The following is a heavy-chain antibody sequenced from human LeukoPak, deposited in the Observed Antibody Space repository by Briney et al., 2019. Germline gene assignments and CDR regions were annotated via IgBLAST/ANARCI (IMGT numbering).Heavy chain of an antibody. Sequence: GASVTVSCKASGYTFTGHYMHWVRQAPGQGLEWMGWINPNNGGTNYAQKLQGRVTMTRDTSISTAYMELSRLRSDDTAVYYCARGYALYSGRYIDFDYWGQGTLVTVSS. CDR1: GYTFTGHY. CDR3: ARGYALYSGRYIDFDY. J-gene: IGHJ4*02. V-gene: IGHV1-2*02. D-gene: IGHD1-26*01. CDR2: INPNNGGT.